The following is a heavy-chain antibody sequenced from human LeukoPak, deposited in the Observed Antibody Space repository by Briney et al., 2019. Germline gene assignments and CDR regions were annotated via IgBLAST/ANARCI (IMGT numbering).Heavy chain of an antibody. CDR3: ASSLMTTVTTRGAFDI. J-gene: IGHJ3*02. D-gene: IGHD4-17*01. CDR2: IYYSGST. CDR1: GGSISSSSYY. Sequence: SETLSLTCTVSGGSISSSSYYWGWIRQPPGKGLEWIGSIYYSGSTYYNPSLKSRVTISVDTSKNQFSLKLSSVTAADTAVYYCASSLMTTVTTRGAFDIWGQGTMVTVSS. V-gene: IGHV4-39*07.